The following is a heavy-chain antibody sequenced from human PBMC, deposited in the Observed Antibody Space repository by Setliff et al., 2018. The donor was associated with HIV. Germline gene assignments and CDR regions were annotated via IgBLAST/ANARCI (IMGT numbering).Heavy chain of an antibody. CDR3: ARDQRLSY. CDR2: VSHSGST. Sequence: SETLSLTCNVSGDSISSGRYFWTWVRQPPGKGLEWIGEVSHSGSTNYNPSLKSRVAISVDKSKNQFSLELNSVTAADTAVYYCARDQRLSYWGQGTLVTVSS. CDR1: GDSISSGRYF. V-gene: IGHV4-4*02. J-gene: IGHJ4*02.